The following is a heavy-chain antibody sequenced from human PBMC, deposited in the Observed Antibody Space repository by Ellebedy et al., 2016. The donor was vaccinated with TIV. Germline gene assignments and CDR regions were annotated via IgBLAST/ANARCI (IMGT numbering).Heavy chain of an antibody. Sequence: GESLKISCAASGFTFSSYSMNWVRQAPGKGLEWVSSISSSSSYIYYADSVKGRFTISRDNAKNSLYLQMNSLRAEDTAVYYCARLDTAMVLDYWGQGTLVTVSS. CDR2: ISSSSSYI. V-gene: IGHV3-21*01. D-gene: IGHD5-18*01. J-gene: IGHJ4*02. CDR3: ARLDTAMVLDY. CDR1: GFTFSSYS.